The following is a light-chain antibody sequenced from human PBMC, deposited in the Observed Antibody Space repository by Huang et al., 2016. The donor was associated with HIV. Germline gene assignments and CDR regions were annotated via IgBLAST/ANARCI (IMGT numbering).Light chain of an antibody. J-gene: IGKJ3*01. CDR1: QDISNY. CDR3: QQYDNVPRFT. V-gene: IGKV1-33*01. CDR2: DAS. Sequence: DIQMTQSPSSLSASVGDRVTITCQASQDISNYLNWYQQKPGKAPKLLIYDASNLETGVSSRFSGSGSGTDFTFPISSLQPEDIATYYCQQYDNVPRFTFGPGTKVDIK.